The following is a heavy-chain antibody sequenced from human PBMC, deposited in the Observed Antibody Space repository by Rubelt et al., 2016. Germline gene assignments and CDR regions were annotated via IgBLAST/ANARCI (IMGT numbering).Heavy chain of an antibody. D-gene: IGHD2-15*01. Sequence: LRLSCAASGFTFSSYGMHWVRQAPGKGLEWVAVISYDGSNKYYADSVKGRFTISRDNSKNTLYLQMNSLRAEDTAVYYCARALGGSGGSCLNYWGQGTLVTVSS. V-gene: IGHV3-30*03. CDR3: ARALGGSGGSCLNY. J-gene: IGHJ4*02. CDR1: GFTFSSYG. CDR2: ISYDGSNK.